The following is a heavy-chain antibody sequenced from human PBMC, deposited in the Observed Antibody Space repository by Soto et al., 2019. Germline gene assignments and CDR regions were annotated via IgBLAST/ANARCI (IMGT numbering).Heavy chain of an antibody. CDR2: MYWDDDK. CDR1: GFSLSSSGVG. CDR3: ARRVVAGITYYFDS. J-gene: IGHJ4*01. Sequence: QITLKESGPTLEKPTQTLTLTCTFSGFSLSSSGVGVGWIRQPPGKALEWLTFMYWDDDKLYSPSLKSRLTITKDTSKIQVVLTPTNMYPVDTATYYRARRVVAGITYYFDSFSHGTLLTVSS. D-gene: IGHD2-21*01. V-gene: IGHV2-5*02.